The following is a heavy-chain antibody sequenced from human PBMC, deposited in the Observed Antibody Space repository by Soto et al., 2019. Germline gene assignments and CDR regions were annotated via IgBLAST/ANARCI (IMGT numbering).Heavy chain of an antibody. V-gene: IGHV4-31*03. CDR1: GGSISSGGYY. CDR2: IYYSGST. CDR3: ARTIVATIFWFDP. Sequence: QVQLQESGPGLVKPSQTLSLTCTVSGGSISSGGYYWSWIRQHPGKGLEWIGYIYYSGSTYYNPSLKSRVTISVDTSKNQFSLKLSSVTAAGTAVYYCARTIVATIFWFDPWGQGTLVTVSS. D-gene: IGHD5-12*01. J-gene: IGHJ5*02.